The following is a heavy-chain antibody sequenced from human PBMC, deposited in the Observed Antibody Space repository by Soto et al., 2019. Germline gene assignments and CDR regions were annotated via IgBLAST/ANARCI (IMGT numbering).Heavy chain of an antibody. CDR1: GFTFSSYP. D-gene: IGHD1-20*01. CDR3: ARGPITQTSFIDH. J-gene: IGHJ4*02. Sequence: GGSLRLSCEASGFTFSSYPMHWVRQAPGKGLEWVTVISYDGGNQYYADSVKGRFTISRDNSKDTLYLQMHSLRSDDTAVYFCARGPITQTSFIDHWGQGTLVTVS. V-gene: IGHV3-30-3*01. CDR2: ISYDGGNQ.